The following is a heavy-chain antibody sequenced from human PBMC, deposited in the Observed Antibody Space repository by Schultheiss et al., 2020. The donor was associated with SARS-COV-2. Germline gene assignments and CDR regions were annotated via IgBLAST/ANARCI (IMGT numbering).Heavy chain of an antibody. CDR2: INPNSGGT. CDR1: GYTFTGYY. CDR3: ARGGYDIVVGNWFDP. Sequence: GESLKISCKASGYTFTGYYMHWVRQAPGQGLEWMGWINPNSGGTNYAQKFQGWVTMTRDTSISTAYMELSRLRSDDTAVYYCARGGYDIVVGNWFDPWGQGTLVTVSS. V-gene: IGHV1-2*04. J-gene: IGHJ5*02. D-gene: IGHD2-2*01.